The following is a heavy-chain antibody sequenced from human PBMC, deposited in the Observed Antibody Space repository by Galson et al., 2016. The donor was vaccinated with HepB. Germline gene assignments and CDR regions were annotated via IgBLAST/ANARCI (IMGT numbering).Heavy chain of an antibody. CDR2: ISRSGDST. CDR1: GFTFSSYG. J-gene: IGHJ6*04. Sequence: SLRLSCAASGFTFSSYGMHWVRQAPGKGLEVVSSISRSGDSTDYADSVKGRFTISRDNSKNTLSLQMNSLIADDTAIYYCVQGSTAPAVWGKGTTVTVSS. CDR3: VQGSTAPAV. V-gene: IGHV3-23*01. D-gene: IGHD2-2*01.